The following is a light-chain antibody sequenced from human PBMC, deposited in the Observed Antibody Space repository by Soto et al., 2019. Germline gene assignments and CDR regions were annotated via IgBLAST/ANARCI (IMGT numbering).Light chain of an antibody. V-gene: IGKV1-5*01. CDR3: LQHNSYPPT. J-gene: IGKJ4*01. CDR1: QSIGYW. CDR2: AAS. Sequence: DIQMTQSPSRLSASVGDRVTITCRASQSIGYWLAWYQQKPGKAPNLLIYAASTLETGVPSRFSGSGYGTEFTLTISSLQPEDFATYYCLQHNSYPPTFGGGTKVEIK.